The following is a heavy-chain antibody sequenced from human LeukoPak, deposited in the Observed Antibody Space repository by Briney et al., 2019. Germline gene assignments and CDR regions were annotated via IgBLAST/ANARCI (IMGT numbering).Heavy chain of an antibody. D-gene: IGHD3-3*01. CDR2: ISYSGST. CDR1: GGSISSGGYY. V-gene: IGHV4-31*03. J-gene: IGHJ4*02. CDR3: ARLNDFWSGYYLRSFDY. Sequence: PSQTLSRTCTVSGGSISSGGYYWHWIRQHPGKGLEWIGFISYSGSTYYNPSLKSRVTISGDTSKNQFSLKLSSVTAADTAVYFCARLNDFWSGYYLRSFDYWGQGTLVTVSS.